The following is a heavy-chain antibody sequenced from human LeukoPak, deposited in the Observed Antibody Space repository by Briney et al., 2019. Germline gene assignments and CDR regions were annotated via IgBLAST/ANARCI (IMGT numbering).Heavy chain of an antibody. CDR3: ARDGQWLAPYSLDY. V-gene: IGHV3-33*01. CDR1: GFTFSSYA. Sequence: PGGSLRLSCAASGFTFSSYAMSWVRQAPGKGPEWVTQIWSDGSNKYYGDSVKGRFTISRDNSKNMLWLQMNSLRVEDTAVYYCARDGQWLAPYSLDYWGQGTLVIVSS. CDR2: IWSDGSNK. J-gene: IGHJ4*02. D-gene: IGHD6-19*01.